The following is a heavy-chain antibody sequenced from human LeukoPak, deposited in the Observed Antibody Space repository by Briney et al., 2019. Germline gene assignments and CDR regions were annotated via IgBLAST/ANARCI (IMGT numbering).Heavy chain of an antibody. V-gene: IGHV1-8*01. CDR2: MSPNSGNT. D-gene: IGHD3/OR15-3a*01. J-gene: IGHJ4*02. CDR3: TRGPPNWGYDF. Sequence: ASVKVSCKASGYIFTSYDINWVRQATGQRLEWLGWMSPNSGNTGYAQNFQGRVTMTRSTALSTAYMELSSLKSDDTAVYYCTRGPPNWGYDFWGQGTLVTVSS. CDR1: GYIFTSYD.